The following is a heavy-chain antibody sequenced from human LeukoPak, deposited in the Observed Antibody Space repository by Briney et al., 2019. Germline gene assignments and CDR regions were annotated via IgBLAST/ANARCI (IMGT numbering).Heavy chain of an antibody. CDR2: INQDGSEK. CDR3: ARDHQTPGVVFDY. J-gene: IGHJ4*02. D-gene: IGHD2-21*01. Sequence: PGGSLRLSCAASGFTFSSHWMSWVRQAPGMGLEWVANINQDGSEKYYVDSVKGRFTISRDNGKNSLHPQMNSLRADDTALYYCARDHQTPGVVFDYWGQGALVTVSS. CDR1: GFTFSSHW. V-gene: IGHV3-7*01.